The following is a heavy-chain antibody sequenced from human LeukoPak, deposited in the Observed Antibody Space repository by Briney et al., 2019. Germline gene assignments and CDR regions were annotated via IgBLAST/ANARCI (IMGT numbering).Heavy chain of an antibody. CDR1: GVSLTSPNYY. V-gene: IGHV4-39*07. CDR3: ARRLIVGPAFDY. J-gene: IGHJ4*02. Sequence: SETLSLTCIASGVSLTSPNYYWGWIRQPPGKGLEWIGTIHYSGTTYYNPSLKSRLTISVDTSKNQFSLKLSSVTAADTAVYYCARRLIVGPAFDYWGQGTLVTVSS. D-gene: IGHD1-26*01. CDR2: IHYSGTT.